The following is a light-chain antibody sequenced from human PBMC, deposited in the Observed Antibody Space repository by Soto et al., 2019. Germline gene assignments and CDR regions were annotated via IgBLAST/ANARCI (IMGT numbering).Light chain of an antibody. J-gene: IGKJ2*01. V-gene: IGKV1-12*01. CDR1: QDIDSW. CDR3: LQSDTFPHT. Sequence: DIQMTQSPSTLSASAGDRDTISCRASQDIDSWLAWFQHKPGKAPKLLISTAASIQSGVPSRFSGSGSGTDFTLTIGSLQFEDFARYYCLQSDTFPHTLGVGTNLEIK. CDR2: TAA.